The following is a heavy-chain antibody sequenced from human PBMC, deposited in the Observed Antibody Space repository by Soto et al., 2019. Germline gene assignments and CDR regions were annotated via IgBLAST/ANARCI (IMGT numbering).Heavy chain of an antibody. Sequence: GGSLRLSCAASGFTFSSYSMNWVRQAPGKGLEWVSVIYSGGSTYYADSVKGRFTISRDNSKNTLYLQMNSLRAEDTAVYYCARDLLQYRYYYYYYMDVWGKGTTVTVSS. V-gene: IGHV3-66*01. CDR2: IYSGGST. CDR1: GFTFSSYS. CDR3: ARDLLQYRYYYYYYMDV. J-gene: IGHJ6*03. D-gene: IGHD4-4*01.